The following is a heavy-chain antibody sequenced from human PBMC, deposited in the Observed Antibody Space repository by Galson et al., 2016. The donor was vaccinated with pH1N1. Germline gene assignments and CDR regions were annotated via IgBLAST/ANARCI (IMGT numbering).Heavy chain of an antibody. V-gene: IGHV3-7*03. CDR3: ARAVATRESF. CDR2: IKPDGSQT. D-gene: IGHD5-24*01. Sequence: LRLSCAASGFTLSDYWMNWVRQAPGKGLEWVANIKPDGSQTYYVDSVKGRFTISRDNVMNSMFLHMYSLRAEDTAVYYCARAVATRESFWGQGTLVTVSS. J-gene: IGHJ4*02. CDR1: GFTLSDYW.